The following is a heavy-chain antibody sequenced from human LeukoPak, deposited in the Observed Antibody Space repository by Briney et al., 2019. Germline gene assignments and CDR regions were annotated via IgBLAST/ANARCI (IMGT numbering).Heavy chain of an antibody. CDR3: ARGPRGYYDSSGYSFHYYYYYMDV. Sequence: SETLSLTCAVYGGSFSGYYWSWIRQPPPKGLELIGEINHSESTNYNPSLNSPATISICTSKNQFPLKLSSVTAADTTVYYCARGPRGYYDSSGYSFHYYYYYMDVWGKGTTVTVSS. J-gene: IGHJ6*03. CDR1: GGSFSGYY. D-gene: IGHD3-22*01. CDR2: INHSEST. V-gene: IGHV4-34*01.